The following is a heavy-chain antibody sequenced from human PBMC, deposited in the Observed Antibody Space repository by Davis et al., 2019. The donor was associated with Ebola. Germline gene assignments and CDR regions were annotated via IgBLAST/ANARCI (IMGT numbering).Heavy chain of an antibody. CDR2: ISAYNGNT. J-gene: IGHJ4*02. Sequence: AASVKVSCKASGYTFTGYYMHWVRQATGQGLEWMGWISAYNGNTNYAQKLQGRVTMTTDTSTSTAYMELRSLRSDDTAVYYCARDRGMIAAAGTVDYWGQGTLVTVSS. D-gene: IGHD6-13*01. CDR1: GYTFTGYY. V-gene: IGHV1-18*04. CDR3: ARDRGMIAAAGTVDY.